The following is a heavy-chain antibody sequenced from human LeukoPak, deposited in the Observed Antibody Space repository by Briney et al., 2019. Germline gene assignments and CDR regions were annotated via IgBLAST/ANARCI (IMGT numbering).Heavy chain of an antibody. D-gene: IGHD3-10*01. J-gene: IGHJ4*02. CDR2: ISGSGTNT. Sequence: PGGSLRLSCAASGFTFSSYAMSWVRQAPGKGLEWVSVISGSGTNTYYADSVKGRFTISRDNSKNTLYLQMNSLRAEDTAVYYCARASGYYYYAYFDYWGQGTLVTVSS. V-gene: IGHV3-23*01. CDR3: ARASGYYYYAYFDY. CDR1: GFTFSSYA.